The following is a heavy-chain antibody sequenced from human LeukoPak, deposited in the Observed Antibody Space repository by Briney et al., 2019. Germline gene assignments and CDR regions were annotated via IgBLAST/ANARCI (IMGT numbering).Heavy chain of an antibody. CDR2: IRYDGSNK. J-gene: IGHJ6*03. CDR1: GFTFSSYG. CDR3: AKDGGVNYYYYYYMDV. D-gene: IGHD3-16*01. V-gene: IGHV3-30*02. Sequence: GGSLRLSCAASGFTFSSYGMHWVRQAPGKGLEWVAFIRYDGSNKYYADSVKGRFTISRDNSKNTLYLQMNSLRAEDTAVYYCAKDGGVNYYYYYYMDVWGKGTTVTISS.